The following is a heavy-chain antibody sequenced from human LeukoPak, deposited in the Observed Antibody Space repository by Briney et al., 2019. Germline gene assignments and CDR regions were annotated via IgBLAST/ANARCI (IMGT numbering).Heavy chain of an antibody. CDR1: GYTFTNFG. V-gene: IGHV1-18*01. D-gene: IGHD2-2*01. Sequence: ASVKVSCKASGYTFTNFGLSWVRQAPGQGLEWMGWISAYNGDTYYAQRFHGRVTMTTDTSTSTAYMELSRLISDDTAVYYCATVRGGLQYCTSTWCYAFDYWGQGTLVTVSS. J-gene: IGHJ4*02. CDR2: ISAYNGDT. CDR3: ATVRGGLQYCTSTWCYAFDY.